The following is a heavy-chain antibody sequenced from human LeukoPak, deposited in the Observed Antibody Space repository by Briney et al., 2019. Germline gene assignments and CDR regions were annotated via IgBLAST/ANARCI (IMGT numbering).Heavy chain of an antibody. CDR2: IYHSGST. CDR1: GYSISSGYY. J-gene: IGHJ3*02. CDR3: AREGSSSGLDAFDI. Sequence: PSETLSLTCTVSGYSISSGYYWGWIRQPPGKGLEWIGSIYHSGSTYYNPSLKSRVTISVDTSKNQFSLKLSSVTAADTAVYYCAREGSSSGLDAFDIWGQGTMVTVSS. V-gene: IGHV4-38-2*02. D-gene: IGHD6-6*01.